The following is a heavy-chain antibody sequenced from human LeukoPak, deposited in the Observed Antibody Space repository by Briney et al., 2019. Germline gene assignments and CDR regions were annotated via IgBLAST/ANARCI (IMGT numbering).Heavy chain of an antibody. D-gene: IGHD2-2*01. Sequence: GGSLRLSCAASGFTFSNAWMSWVRQAPGKGLEWVGRIKSKTDGGTTDYAAPVKGRFTISRDDSKNTLYLQMNSLKTEDTAVYYCSSVATYCSSTSCKGRYMDAWGKGTTVTVSS. CDR3: SSVATYCSSTSCKGRYMDA. V-gene: IGHV3-15*01. J-gene: IGHJ6*03. CDR2: IKSKTDGGTT. CDR1: GFTFSNAW.